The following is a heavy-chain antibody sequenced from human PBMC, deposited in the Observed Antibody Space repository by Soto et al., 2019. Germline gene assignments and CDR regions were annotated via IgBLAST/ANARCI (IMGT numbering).Heavy chain of an antibody. V-gene: IGHV4-38-2*02. CDR1: GYSISSGYY. Sequence: KASESLSLTCVVSGYSISSGYYWACVRQPPGKELEWIGSIYHSVKTYYKPSLMSRVTVSVDTSKNQFSMKLISVTAADTAVYYCARDKRVTMIGGWFDPWGQGTLVTVSS. CDR3: ARDKRVTMIGGWFDP. J-gene: IGHJ5*02. CDR2: IYHSVKT. D-gene: IGHD3-22*01.